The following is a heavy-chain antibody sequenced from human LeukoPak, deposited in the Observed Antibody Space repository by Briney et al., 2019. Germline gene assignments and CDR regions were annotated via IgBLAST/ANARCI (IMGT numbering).Heavy chain of an antibody. D-gene: IGHD6-19*01. V-gene: IGHV4-39*01. Sequence: SSETPSLTCTVSGGSISSSSYYWGWIRQPPGKGLEWIGSIYYSGSTYYNPSLKSRVTISVDTSKNQFSLKLSSVTAADTAVYFCARLGGNGWYQGVYDYWGQGTLVTVSS. J-gene: IGHJ4*02. CDR2: IYYSGST. CDR3: ARLGGNGWYQGVYDY. CDR1: GGSISSSSYY.